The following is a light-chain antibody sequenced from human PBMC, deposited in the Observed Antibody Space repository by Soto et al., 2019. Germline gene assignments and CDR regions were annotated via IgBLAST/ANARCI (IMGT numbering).Light chain of an antibody. V-gene: IGLV2-23*01. J-gene: IGLJ3*02. Sequence: QSVLTQPASVSGSPGQSITVSCTGTSSDVGAYNLVSWYQQYPGKAPRLIIYEGTKRPSGISHRFSGSKSDNTASLTISGLRAEDEAHYHCCAYAGSRTFVFGGGNKLTV. CDR3: CAYAGSRTFV. CDR1: SSDVGAYNL. CDR2: EGT.